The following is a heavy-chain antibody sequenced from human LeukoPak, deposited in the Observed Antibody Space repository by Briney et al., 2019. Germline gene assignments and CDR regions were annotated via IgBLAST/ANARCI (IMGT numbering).Heavy chain of an antibody. CDR2: IWYDGSNK. Sequence: GRSLRLSCAASGFTFSSYGMHWVRQAPGKGLEWVAVIWYDGSNKYYADSVKGRFTISRDNSKNTLYLQMNSLRAEDTAVYYCARDAVASYYFDYWGQGTLVTVSS. J-gene: IGHJ4*02. CDR1: GFTFSSYG. CDR3: ARDAVASYYFDY. V-gene: IGHV3-30*19. D-gene: IGHD6-19*01.